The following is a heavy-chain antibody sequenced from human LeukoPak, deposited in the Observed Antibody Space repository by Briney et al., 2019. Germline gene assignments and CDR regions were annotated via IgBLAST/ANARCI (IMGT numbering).Heavy chain of an antibody. J-gene: IGHJ4*02. Sequence: PGRSLRLSCAASGFTFDDYAMHWVRQAPGKGLEWVSGISWNSGSIGYADSVKGRFTISRDNAKNSLYLQMNSLRAEDTALYYCAKDINDDYGGWGQGTLVTVSS. CDR3: AKDINDDYGG. CDR2: ISWNSGSI. D-gene: IGHD4-17*01. CDR1: GFTFDDYA. V-gene: IGHV3-9*01.